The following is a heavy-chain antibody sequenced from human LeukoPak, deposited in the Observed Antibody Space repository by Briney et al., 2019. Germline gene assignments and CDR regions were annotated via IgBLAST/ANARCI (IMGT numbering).Heavy chain of an antibody. Sequence: SETLSLTCTVSGGSISSYYWSWIRQPAGKGLEWIGRIYTSGSTNYNPSLKSRVTMSVDTSKNQFSLKLSSVTAADTAVYYCARGRGVVVTARGLDAFDIWGQGTMVTVS. CDR1: GGSISSYY. D-gene: IGHD2-21*02. CDR2: IYTSGST. J-gene: IGHJ3*02. CDR3: ARGRGVVVTARGLDAFDI. V-gene: IGHV4-4*07.